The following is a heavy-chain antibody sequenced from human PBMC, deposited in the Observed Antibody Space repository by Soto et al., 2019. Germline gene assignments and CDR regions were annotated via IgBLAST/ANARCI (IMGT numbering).Heavy chain of an antibody. CDR3: ARESATGLRYYYYGMDA. CDR2: IYYSGST. D-gene: IGHD2-15*01. CDR1: GGSISSGDYY. V-gene: IGHV4-30-4*01. J-gene: IGHJ6*02. Sequence: SETLSLTCTVSGGSISSGDYYWSWIRQPPGKGLEWIGYIYYSGSTYYNPSLKSRVTISVDTSKNQFSLKLSSVTAADTAVYYCARESATGLRYYYYGMDAWGQGTTVTVSS.